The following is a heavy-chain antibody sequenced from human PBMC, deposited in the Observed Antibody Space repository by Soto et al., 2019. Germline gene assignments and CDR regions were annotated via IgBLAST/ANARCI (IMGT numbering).Heavy chain of an antibody. CDR2: INHSGST. CDR3: ARDRRDGYNFSCYGMYV. Sequence: SETLSLTCAVYGGSFSGYYWSWIRQPPGKGLEWIGEINHSGSTNYNPSLKSRVTISVDTSKNQFSLKLSSVTAADTAVYYCARDRRDGYNFSCYGMYVWGQGTRVTVSS. D-gene: IGHD5-12*01. CDR1: GGSFSGYY. J-gene: IGHJ6*02. V-gene: IGHV4-34*01.